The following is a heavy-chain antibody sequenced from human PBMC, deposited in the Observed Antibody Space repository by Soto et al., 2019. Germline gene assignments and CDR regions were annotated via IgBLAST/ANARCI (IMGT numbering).Heavy chain of an antibody. J-gene: IGHJ5*02. CDR3: ARDRGPYSSPGTWFDP. Sequence: QVQLQESGPGLVKPSQTLSLTCTVSGGSISSGGYYWSWIRQHPGKGLEWIGYIYYSGSTYYNPSLKSRVTISVDTSKNQFSLKLSSVTAADTAVYYCARDRGPYSSPGTWFDPWGQGTLVTVSS. D-gene: IGHD6-13*01. CDR2: IYYSGST. CDR1: GGSISSGGYY. V-gene: IGHV4-31*03.